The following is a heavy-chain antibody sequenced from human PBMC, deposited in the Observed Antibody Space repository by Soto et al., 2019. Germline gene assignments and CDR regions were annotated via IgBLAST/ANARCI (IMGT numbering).Heavy chain of an antibody. J-gene: IGHJ4*02. CDR3: AKDGGKLVRGDYFDY. Sequence: PGGSLRLSCAASGFTFEDYAIHWVRQAPGKGLEWVSGISWNSGSIGYADSVKGRFTISRDNAKNSLYLQMNSLRAEDTALYYCAKDGGKLVRGDYFDYWGQGTLVTVSS. CDR2: ISWNSGSI. V-gene: IGHV3-9*01. D-gene: IGHD6-6*01. CDR1: GFTFEDYA.